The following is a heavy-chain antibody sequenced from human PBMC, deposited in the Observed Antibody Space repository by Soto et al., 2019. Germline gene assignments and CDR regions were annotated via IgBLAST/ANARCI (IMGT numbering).Heavy chain of an antibody. V-gene: IGHV3-30-3*01. CDR3: AREVTSGWFDP. D-gene: IGHD7-27*01. CDR1: GFSFNSYA. J-gene: IGHJ5*02. Sequence: GGSLRLSCVASGFSFNSYAMHWVRQAPGKGLEWVAVISYDGSNKYYADSVKGRLTISRDNSRNTLYLQMNSLRGDDTAVYYCAREVTSGWFDPWGQGTLVTVSS. CDR2: ISYDGSNK.